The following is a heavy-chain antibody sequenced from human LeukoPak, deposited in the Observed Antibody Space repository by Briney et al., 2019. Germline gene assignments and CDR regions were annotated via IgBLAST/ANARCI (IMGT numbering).Heavy chain of an antibody. J-gene: IGHJ5*02. D-gene: IGHD6-13*01. CDR1: GFTFSDYY. V-gene: IGHV3-11*01. CDR3: ARVAAAGMDWFAP. Sequence: GSLRLSCAASGFTFSDYYMSWIRQAPGKGLEWVSYISSSGSTIYYADSVKGRFTISRDNAKNSPYLQMNSLRAEDTAVYYCARVAAAGMDWFAPWGQGTLVTVSS. CDR2: ISSSGSTI.